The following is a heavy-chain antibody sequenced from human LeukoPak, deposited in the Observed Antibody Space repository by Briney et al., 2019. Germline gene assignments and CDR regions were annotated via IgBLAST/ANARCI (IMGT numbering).Heavy chain of an antibody. Sequence: SETLSLTCTISGGSISSSYWSWIRQPPGKGLEWIGYIYHSGSTHYNPSLKSRVSMSVDTSKNQFSLNLRSLTAADTAVYYCARERNNYGYAELDYWGQGTLVTASS. D-gene: IGHD3-16*01. CDR1: GGSISSSY. CDR3: ARERNNYGYAELDY. CDR2: IYHSGST. J-gene: IGHJ4*02. V-gene: IGHV4-59*12.